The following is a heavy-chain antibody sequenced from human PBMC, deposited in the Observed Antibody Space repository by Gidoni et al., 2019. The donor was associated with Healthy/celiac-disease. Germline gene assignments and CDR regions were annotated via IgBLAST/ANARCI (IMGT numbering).Heavy chain of an antibody. CDR3: ARVKYYYDSSGYLRPSDAFDI. J-gene: IGHJ3*02. D-gene: IGHD3-22*01. Sequence: QVQLQESGPGLVKPSETLSLTCAVSGSSISSGYYWGWIRQPPGKGLEWIGSIYHSGSTYYNPSLKSRVTISVDTSKNQFSLKLSSVTAADTAVYYCARVKYYYDSSGYLRPSDAFDIWGQGTMVTVSS. CDR1: GSSISSGYY. CDR2: IYHSGST. V-gene: IGHV4-38-2*01.